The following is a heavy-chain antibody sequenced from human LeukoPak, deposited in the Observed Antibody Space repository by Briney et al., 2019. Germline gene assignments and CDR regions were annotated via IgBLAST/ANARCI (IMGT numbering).Heavy chain of an antibody. CDR3: AKDRYSSSWYQSRYYYYGMDV. D-gene: IGHD6-13*01. J-gene: IGHJ6*02. Sequence: GGSLRLSCAASGFTFSSYGMHWVRQAPGKGLEWVAVISYDGSNKYYADSVKGRFTISRDNPKNTLYLQMNSLRAEDTAVYYCAKDRYSSSWYQSRYYYYGMDVWGQGTTVTVSS. V-gene: IGHV3-30*18. CDR2: ISYDGSNK. CDR1: GFTFSSYG.